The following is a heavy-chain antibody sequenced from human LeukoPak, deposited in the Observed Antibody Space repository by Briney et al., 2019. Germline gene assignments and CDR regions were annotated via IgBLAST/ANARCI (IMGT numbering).Heavy chain of an antibody. CDR2: ISGGGSST. J-gene: IGHJ6*02. Sequence: GGSLRLSCAASVLTSSSHAMSWVREAPGKGLECVSTISGGGSSTYYADSVKGRFTISRDNYKNTVYLQMNSLRAEDTAVYYCAKYFYDYSYYGMDVWGQGTTVTVSS. D-gene: IGHD3-10*01. V-gene: IGHV3-23*01. CDR1: VLTSSSHA. CDR3: AKYFYDYSYYGMDV.